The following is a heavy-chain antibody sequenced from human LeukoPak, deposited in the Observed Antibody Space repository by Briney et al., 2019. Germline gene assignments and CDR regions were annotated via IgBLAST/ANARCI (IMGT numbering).Heavy chain of an antibody. V-gene: IGHV4-38-2*01. CDR2: MSHSGST. CDR3: ALAYCGGDCYWPNYFDY. CDR1: GYSISSGYH. D-gene: IGHD2-21*02. Sequence: SETLCLTCVVSGYSISSGYHWGWIRQPPGKGLEWIGSMSHSGSTYYNPSLKSRVTISVDTSKNQFSLKLSSVTAADTAVYYCALAYCGGDCYWPNYFDYWGQGTLVTVSS. J-gene: IGHJ4*02.